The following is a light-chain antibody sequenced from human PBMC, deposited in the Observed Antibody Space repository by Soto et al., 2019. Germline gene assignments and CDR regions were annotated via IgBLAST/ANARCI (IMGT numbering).Light chain of an antibody. V-gene: IGLV1-47*01. CDR3: AAGDDSLRGVV. CDR2: KSN. CDR1: SSNIESNH. J-gene: IGLJ2*01. Sequence: QPVLTQPPSASGTPGQTVTISCSGTSSNIESNHVSWYQQLPGTAPKLLFYKSNRRPSGVPDRFSASKSGTSASLAISGLRSEDEADYYCAAGDDSLRGVVFGVGTKLTVL.